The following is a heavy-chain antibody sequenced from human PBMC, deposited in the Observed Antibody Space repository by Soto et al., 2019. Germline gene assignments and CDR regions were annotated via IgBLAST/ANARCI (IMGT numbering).Heavy chain of an antibody. CDR1: GGSISNHY. J-gene: IGHJ4*02. Sequence: QVQLQESGPGLVKPSATLSLTCTASGGSISNHYWSWIRQPPGKGLEWIGYIYYNGNTNYNPSLRSRVTMSVDTYKNHISLKFSSVTAADTAVYYCTRANWYSEYWGQGTLVTVSS. V-gene: IGHV4-59*11. D-gene: IGHD7-27*01. CDR2: IYYNGNT. CDR3: TRANWYSEY.